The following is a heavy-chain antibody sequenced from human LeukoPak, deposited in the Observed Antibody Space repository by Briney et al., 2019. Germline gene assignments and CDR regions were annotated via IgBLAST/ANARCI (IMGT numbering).Heavy chain of an antibody. CDR1: GYTFTSYD. D-gene: IGHD3-22*01. V-gene: IGHV1-8*01. CDR2: MNPNSGNT. J-gene: IGHJ4*02. Sequence: ASVKVSCKASGYTFTSYDINWVRQATGQGLEWMGWMNPNSGNTGYAQKVQGRATMTRNTSISTAYMELSSLRSEATAVYYCARKGYYYDSSGLDYWGQGTLVTVSS. CDR3: ARKGYYYDSSGLDY.